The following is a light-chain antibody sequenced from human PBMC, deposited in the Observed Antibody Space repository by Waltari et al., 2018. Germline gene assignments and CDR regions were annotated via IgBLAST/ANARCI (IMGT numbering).Light chain of an antibody. V-gene: IGLV2-8*01. CDR2: EVS. Sequence: QSALTQPPSASGSPGQSVPISCTGTGSDVGGYNYVSWYQQHPGQAPKFLIYEVSKRPSGVPDRFSGSKSGNTASLTVSGLQAEDEADYYCSSYAGNNVVFGGGTKLTVL. CDR3: SSYAGNNVV. CDR1: GSDVGGYNY. J-gene: IGLJ2*01.